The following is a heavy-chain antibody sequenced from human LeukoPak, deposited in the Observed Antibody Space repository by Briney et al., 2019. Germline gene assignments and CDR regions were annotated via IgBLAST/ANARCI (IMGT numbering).Heavy chain of an antibody. Sequence: SETLSLTCTVSGGSISSYYWSWIRQPPGKGLEWIGYIYYSGSTNYNPSLKSRVTISVDTSKNQFSLKLSSVTAADTAVYYCARGEGYDFWSGYAHTDNWFDPWGQGTLVTVSS. CDR2: IYYSGST. CDR3: ARGEGYDFWSGYAHTDNWFDP. J-gene: IGHJ5*02. CDR1: GGSISSYY. V-gene: IGHV4-59*01. D-gene: IGHD3-3*01.